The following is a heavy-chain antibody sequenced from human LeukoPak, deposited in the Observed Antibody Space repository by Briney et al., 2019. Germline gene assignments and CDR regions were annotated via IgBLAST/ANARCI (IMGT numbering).Heavy chain of an antibody. J-gene: IGHJ4*02. CDR2: IYHSGST. CDR1: GYSISSGYY. Sequence: SETLSLTCAVSGYSISSGYYWGWIRQPPGKGLEWIGSIYHSGSTYYNPSLKSRVTISVDTSKNQFSLKPSSVTAADTAVYYCARIRYFDWLFDYWGQGTLVTVSS. V-gene: IGHV4-38-2*01. D-gene: IGHD3-9*01. CDR3: ARIRYFDWLFDY.